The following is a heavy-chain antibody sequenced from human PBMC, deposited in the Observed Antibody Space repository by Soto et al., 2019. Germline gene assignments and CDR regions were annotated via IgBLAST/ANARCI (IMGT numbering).Heavy chain of an antibody. CDR2: IIPIFGTA. D-gene: IGHD5-18*01. J-gene: IGHJ6*02. V-gene: IGHV1-69*06. CDR1: GGTFSSYA. Sequence: SVKVSCKASGGTFSSYAISWVRQAPGQGLEWMGGIIPIFGTANYAQKFQGRVTITADKSTSTAYMELSSLRSEDTAVYYCAVSRGWGYTAMAGMDVWGQGTTVTVSS. CDR3: AVSRGWGYTAMAGMDV.